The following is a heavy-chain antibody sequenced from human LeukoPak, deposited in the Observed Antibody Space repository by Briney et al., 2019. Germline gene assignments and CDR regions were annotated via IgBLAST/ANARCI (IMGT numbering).Heavy chain of an antibody. D-gene: IGHD5-18*01. CDR2: TNPSGGTT. CDR3: ARDFAAMVTNGFDI. CDR1: GYTFTRYY. Sequence: ASVKVSCKASGYTFTRYYMHWVRQAPGQGLEWMGMTNPSGGTTTYAQKFQGRVTMTRDTSTRTVYMELSSLRSEDTAMYYCARDFAAMVTNGFDIWGQGTMVTVSP. V-gene: IGHV1-46*01. J-gene: IGHJ3*02.